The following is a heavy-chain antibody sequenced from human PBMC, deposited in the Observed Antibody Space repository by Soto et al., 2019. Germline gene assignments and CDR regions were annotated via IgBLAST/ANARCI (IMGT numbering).Heavy chain of an antibody. Sequence: GGSLRLSCVASGFTFSDYWMHWVRQAPGKGLVWVSRIKFDGDITSHADSVKGRFTISRDNARNTVHLQMNSLRAEDTGVYYCARDLWSGYYGAIGNRFDPWGKGTLVTVSS. D-gene: IGHD3-3*01. CDR2: IKFDGDIT. CDR3: ARDLWSGYYGAIGNRFDP. J-gene: IGHJ5*02. CDR1: GFTFSDYW. V-gene: IGHV3-74*01.